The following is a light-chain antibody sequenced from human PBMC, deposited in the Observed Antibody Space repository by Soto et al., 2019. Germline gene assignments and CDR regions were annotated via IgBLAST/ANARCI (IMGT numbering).Light chain of an antibody. Sequence: DIQMTQSPSTLSASVGDRVTITCRASQSISGWVAWYQQKPGRAPKLLIYDASNLETGAPSRFSGSGSGTEFSLTFSSLQPDDFATYYCHQYDSFSITFGGGTTVEIK. CDR2: DAS. V-gene: IGKV1-5*01. CDR3: HQYDSFSIT. J-gene: IGKJ4*01. CDR1: QSISGW.